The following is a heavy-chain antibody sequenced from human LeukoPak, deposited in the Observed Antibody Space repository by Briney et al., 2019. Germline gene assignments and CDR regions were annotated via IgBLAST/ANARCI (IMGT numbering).Heavy chain of an antibody. D-gene: IGHD3-22*01. CDR1: GFTFSSYS. V-gene: IGHV3-48*02. J-gene: IGHJ1*01. CDR2: ISSSTSTI. CDR3: ARAQYYDSSGYYYEDYFQH. Sequence: GGSLRLSCAASGFTFSSYSMNWVRQAPGKGLEWISYISSSTSTIYYADSVKGRFTISRDNAKNSLYLQMNSLRDEDTAVYYCARAQYYDSSGYYYEDYFQHWGQGTLVTVSS.